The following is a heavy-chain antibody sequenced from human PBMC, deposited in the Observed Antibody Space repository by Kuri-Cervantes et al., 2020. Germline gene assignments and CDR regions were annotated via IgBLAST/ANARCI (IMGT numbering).Heavy chain of an antibody. CDR3: ARDIFANGLHWDTTYYYFDY. V-gene: IGHV3-11*01. D-gene: IGHD5-18*01. J-gene: IGHJ4*02. CDR2: ISSIGSTI. Sequence: GGSLRLSCAASGFTFSDYYMSWIRQAPGKGLEWVSYISSIGSTIYYADSVKGRFTISRDNAKNSLYLQMNSLRAEDTAVYYCARDIFANGLHWDTTYYYFDYWGQGTLVTVSS. CDR1: GFTFSDYY.